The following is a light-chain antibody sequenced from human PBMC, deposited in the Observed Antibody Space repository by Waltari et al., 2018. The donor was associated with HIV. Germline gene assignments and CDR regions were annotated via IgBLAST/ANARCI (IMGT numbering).Light chain of an antibody. CDR2: RNY. CDR1: TPNDTAQQ. CDR3: GVWDSTLKQWL. Sequence: SVLTQPPSASGTPGQPVTIACSGSTPNDTAQQVYSSQQLPGTAPKLLIYRNYQRPSWVPDRFSSSKSGASASLIISGLRSEDEADYSCGVWDSTLKQWLFGGGTKLTVL. J-gene: IGLJ3*02. V-gene: IGLV1-47*01.